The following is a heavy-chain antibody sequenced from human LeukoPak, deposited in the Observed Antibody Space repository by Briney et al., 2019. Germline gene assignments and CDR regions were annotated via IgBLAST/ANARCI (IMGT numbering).Heavy chain of an antibody. D-gene: IGHD5-24*01. CDR3: AREMATFLDAFDI. J-gene: IGHJ3*02. V-gene: IGHV3-74*01. Sequence: GGSLRLSCAASGFTFSSYWMHWVRQAPGKGLVWVSRINSDGSSTSYADSVKGRFTISRDNAKNTLYLQMNSLRAEDTAVYYCAREMATFLDAFDIWGQGTMVTVSS. CDR1: GFTFSSYW. CDR2: INSDGSST.